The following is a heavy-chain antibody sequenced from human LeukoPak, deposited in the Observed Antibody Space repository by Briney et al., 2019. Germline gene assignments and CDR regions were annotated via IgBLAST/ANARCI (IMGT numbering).Heavy chain of an antibody. J-gene: IGHJ4*02. CDR2: IYYTGTT. D-gene: IGHD4-17*01. CDR3: AKYGDYWSYFDY. Sequence: SETLSLTCTVSGGSDSGYYWSWIRQPPGKGLEWIGWIYYTGTTNYNSSLESPVTISIDTSRNQFSLRLTSVTAADTAVYYCAKYGDYWSYFDYWGQGTLVTVSS. CDR1: GGSDSGYY. V-gene: IGHV4-59*02.